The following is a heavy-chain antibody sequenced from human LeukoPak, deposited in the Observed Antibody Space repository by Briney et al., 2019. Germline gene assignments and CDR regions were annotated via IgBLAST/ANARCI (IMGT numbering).Heavy chain of an antibody. Sequence: GGSPRLSCAASGFTFSSYSMNWVRQAPGKGLEWVSSISSSSSYIYYADSVKGRFTISRDNAKNSLYLQMNSLRAEDTAVYYCARDAKAAGIFDYWGQGTLVTVSS. J-gene: IGHJ4*02. D-gene: IGHD6-13*01. CDR1: GFTFSSYS. V-gene: IGHV3-21*01. CDR3: ARDAKAAGIFDY. CDR2: ISSSSSYI.